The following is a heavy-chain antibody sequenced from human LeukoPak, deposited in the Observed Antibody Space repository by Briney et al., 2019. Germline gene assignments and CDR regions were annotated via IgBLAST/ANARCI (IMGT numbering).Heavy chain of an antibody. Sequence: PGGSLRLSCAASGFTFSNYWMSWVRQAPGKGLEWVATIKQDGSEKYYVDSVKGRFTISRDNAKNSLYLQMNSLRAEDTAVYFCARDQRVCGGDCYSGYWGQGTLVTVSS. J-gene: IGHJ4*02. D-gene: IGHD2-21*02. CDR1: GFTFSNYW. CDR3: ARDQRVCGGDCYSGY. V-gene: IGHV3-7*01. CDR2: IKQDGSEK.